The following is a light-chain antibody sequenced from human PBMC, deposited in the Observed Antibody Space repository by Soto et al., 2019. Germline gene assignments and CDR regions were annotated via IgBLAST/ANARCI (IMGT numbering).Light chain of an antibody. CDR1: SSDVGGHNF. Sequence: QSALTQPASVSGSPGQSITIPCTGTSSDVGGHNFVSWYQHHPGKAPKLMIYDVTNRPSGVSHRFSGSKSGNTASLTNSGLQAEDEADYFCSSYTSITTFYVFGTGTKLTVL. V-gene: IGLV2-14*03. CDR2: DVT. CDR3: SSYTSITTFYV. J-gene: IGLJ1*01.